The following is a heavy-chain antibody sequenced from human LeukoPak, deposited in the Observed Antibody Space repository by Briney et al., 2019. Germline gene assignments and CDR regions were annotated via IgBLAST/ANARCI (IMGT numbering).Heavy chain of an antibody. D-gene: IGHD3-16*01. CDR3: ARETSQKGAHYMDV. CDR2: TYYSGTT. Sequence: AETLSLTCTVSGGSISSSSYYWGWIRQPPGKGLEWIGRTYYSGTTYYNPSLKSRVTISVDTSKNQFSLKLSSVTAADTAVYYCARETSQKGAHYMDVWGKGTTVTMSS. J-gene: IGHJ6*03. CDR1: GGSISSSSYY. V-gene: IGHV4-39*07.